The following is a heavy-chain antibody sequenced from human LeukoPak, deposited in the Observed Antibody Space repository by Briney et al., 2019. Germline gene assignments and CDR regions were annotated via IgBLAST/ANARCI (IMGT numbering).Heavy chain of an antibody. CDR2: IYSGGST. D-gene: IGHD2/OR15-2a*01. J-gene: IGHJ4*02. Sequence: GGSLRLSCAASGFTVSSNYMTWVRQAPGKGLEWVSIIYSGGSTYYTDSVKGRFTISRDNSKNTLYLQMNSLRAEDTAVYYCAGNPVRYYFDYWGQGTLVTVSS. V-gene: IGHV3-66*01. CDR1: GFTVSSNY. CDR3: AGNPVRYYFDY.